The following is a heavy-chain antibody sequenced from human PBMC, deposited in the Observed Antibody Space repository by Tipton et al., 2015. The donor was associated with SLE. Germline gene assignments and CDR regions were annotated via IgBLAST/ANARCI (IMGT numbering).Heavy chain of an antibody. D-gene: IGHD6-25*01. CDR2: ISSSSRYI. J-gene: IGHJ6*02. V-gene: IGHV3-21*06. CDR3: ASQRYYGMDV. CDR1: GFSFSSYT. Sequence: SLRLSCEASGFSFSSYTMNWVRQAPGKGLEWVSSISSSSRYIYYADSVKGRFTISRDNARNSLYLQMNSLRAEDTAVYCCASQRYYGMDVWGPGTTVTVSS.